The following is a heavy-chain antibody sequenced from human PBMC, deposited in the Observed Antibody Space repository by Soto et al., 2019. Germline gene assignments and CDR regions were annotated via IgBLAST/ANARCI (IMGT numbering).Heavy chain of an antibody. CDR2: ISYDGSDK. J-gene: IGHJ4*02. D-gene: IGHD1-26*01. Sequence: GGSLRLSCAASGFTFSSYGMFWVRQAPGRGLEWVAFISYDGSDKCSDSVKGRFTISRDNSKNTLYPQVNRLRAEDTAVYYCAKGSYSGRYSDFDYWGQGTLVTVS. CDR1: GFTFSSYG. V-gene: IGHV3-30*18. CDR3: AKGSYSGRYSDFDY.